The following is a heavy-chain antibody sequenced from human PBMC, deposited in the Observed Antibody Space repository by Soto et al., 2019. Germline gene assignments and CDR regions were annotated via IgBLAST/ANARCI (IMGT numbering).Heavy chain of an antibody. CDR1: GGSFSGYY. V-gene: IGHV4-34*01. D-gene: IGHD2-2*02. Sequence: SETLSLTCAVYGGSFSGYYWSWIRQPPGKGLEWIGEINHSGSTNYDPSLKSRVTISVDTSKNQFSLKLSSVTAADTAVYYCARVRAHHTAVDYWGQGTLVTVSS. CDR3: ARVRAHHTAVDY. CDR2: INHSGST. J-gene: IGHJ4*02.